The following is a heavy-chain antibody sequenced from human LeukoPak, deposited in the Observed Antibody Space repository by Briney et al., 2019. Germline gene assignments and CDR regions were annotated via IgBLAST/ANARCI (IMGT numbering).Heavy chain of an antibody. V-gene: IGHV3-30*02. D-gene: IGHD1-26*01. CDR1: GFTFSSYG. J-gene: IGHJ3*02. Sequence: GGSLRLSCAASGFTFSSYGIHWVRQAPGKGLEWVAFIRYDGSNKYYADSVKGRFTISRDNSKNTLYLQMNSLRAEDTAVYYCARDGELGSPADAFDIWGQGTMVTVSS. CDR2: IRYDGSNK. CDR3: ARDGELGSPADAFDI.